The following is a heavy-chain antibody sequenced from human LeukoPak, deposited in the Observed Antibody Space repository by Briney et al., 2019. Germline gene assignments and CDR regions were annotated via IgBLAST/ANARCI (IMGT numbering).Heavy chain of an antibody. D-gene: IGHD6-13*01. Sequence: ASVKVSCTASGYTFTGYYMHWVRQAPGQGLEWMGWINPNSGGTNYAQKFQGRVTMTRDTSISTAYMELSRLRSDDTAVYYCASWSEGRIAAFDYWGQRTLVTVSS. CDR3: ASWSEGRIAAFDY. CDR1: GYTFTGYY. V-gene: IGHV1-2*02. J-gene: IGHJ4*02. CDR2: INPNSGGT.